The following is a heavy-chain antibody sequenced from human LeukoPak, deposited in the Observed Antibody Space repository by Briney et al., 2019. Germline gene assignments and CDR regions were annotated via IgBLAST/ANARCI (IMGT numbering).Heavy chain of an antibody. CDR2: INAGDGDT. V-gene: IGHV1-3*01. Sequence: GASVKVSCKASGYIFTNHARQWVRQAPGQRLEWMGWINAGDGDTKYSQNFQGRFTITRDTSAGTVYMDLSSLRYEDTAVYYCARGFWNRGTWGPYYFDYWGQGTLVTVSS. J-gene: IGHJ4*02. CDR1: GYIFTNHA. CDR3: ARGFWNRGTWGPYYFDY. D-gene: IGHD3-3*01.